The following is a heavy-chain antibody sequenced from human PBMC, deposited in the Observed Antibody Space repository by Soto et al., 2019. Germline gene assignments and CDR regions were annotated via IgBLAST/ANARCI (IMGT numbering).Heavy chain of an antibody. CDR3: ARYTITIFGTDWFDP. Sequence: PSXTLSLTCTVSGGSISSYSWSWIRQPPGKGLEWIGYIYYSGSTNYNPSLKSRVTISVDTSKNQFSLKLSSVTAADTAVYYCARYTITIFGTDWFDPWGQGTLVTVSS. V-gene: IGHV4-59*01. CDR1: GGSISSYS. J-gene: IGHJ5*02. D-gene: IGHD3-3*01. CDR2: IYYSGST.